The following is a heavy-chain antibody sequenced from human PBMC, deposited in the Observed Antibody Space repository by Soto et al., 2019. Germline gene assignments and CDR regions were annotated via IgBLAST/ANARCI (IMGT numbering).Heavy chain of an antibody. CDR1: GGSLSSGDYY. V-gene: IGHV4-30-4*01. Sequence: SETQSLTCPVSGGSLSSGDYYWSWIRQPPGKGLEWIGYIYYSGSTYYNPSLKSRVTISVDTSKNQFSMKLTSVTASDTAVYYCARRWGDYFDYWGQGTLVTVSS. CDR2: IYYSGST. CDR3: ARRWGDYFDY. J-gene: IGHJ4*02. D-gene: IGHD3-16*01.